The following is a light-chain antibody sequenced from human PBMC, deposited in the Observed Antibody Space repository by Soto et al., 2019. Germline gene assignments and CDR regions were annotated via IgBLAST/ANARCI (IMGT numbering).Light chain of an antibody. CDR3: LLSYTGVRLWV. Sequence: QAVVTQEPSLTVSPGGTVTLTCGSSTGAVTSGHYPYWFQQKPGQAPRTLIYDTSNKFPRTPARFSGSLLGGKAALTLSGAQPDDEAVYYCLLSYTGVRLWVFGGATKVTVL. CDR2: DTS. J-gene: IGLJ3*02. CDR1: TGAVTSGHY. V-gene: IGLV7-46*01.